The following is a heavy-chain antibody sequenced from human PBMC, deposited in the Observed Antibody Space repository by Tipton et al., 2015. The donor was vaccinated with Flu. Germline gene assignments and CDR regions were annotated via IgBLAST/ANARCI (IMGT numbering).Heavy chain of an antibody. J-gene: IGHJ2*01. CDR3: ASNYGGPYWYFDL. V-gene: IGHV4-30-2*01. Sequence: TLSLTCAVSGGSISSGGYSWSWIRQPPGKGLEWIGYIYHSGSTYYNPSLKSRVTISVDRSKNQFSLKLSSVTAADTAVYYCASNYGGPYWYFDLWGRGTLVTVSS. D-gene: IGHD4-23*01. CDR1: GGSISSGGYS. CDR2: IYHSGST.